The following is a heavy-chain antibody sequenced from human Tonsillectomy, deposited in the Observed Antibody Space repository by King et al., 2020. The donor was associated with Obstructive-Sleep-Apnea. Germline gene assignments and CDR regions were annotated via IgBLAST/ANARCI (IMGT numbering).Heavy chain of an antibody. CDR2: IVGSGDTT. CDR1: GFTFRSYA. Sequence: EVQLVESGGGLVQPGESLRLSCVASGFTFRSYAMSWVRQAPGKGLEWVSAIVGSGDTTYYADSVKGRFTISRDNPANTLFLQMNSLRAEDTAIYYCAKRLAVSSGYFDYWGQGTLVTVSS. CDR3: AKRLAVSSGYFDY. D-gene: IGHD3-22*01. V-gene: IGHV3-23*04. J-gene: IGHJ4*02.